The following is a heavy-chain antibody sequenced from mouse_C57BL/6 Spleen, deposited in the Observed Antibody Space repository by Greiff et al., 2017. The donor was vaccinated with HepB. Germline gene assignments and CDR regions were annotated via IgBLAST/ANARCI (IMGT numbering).Heavy chain of an antibody. CDR2: IDPETGGT. CDR1: GYTFTDYE. Sequence: LQESGAELVRPGASVTLSCKASGYTFTDYEMHWVKQTPVHGLEWIGAIDPETGGTAYNQKFKGKAILTADKSSSTAYMELRSLTSEDSAVYYCTRPVTTGEEDYWGQGTTLTVSS. V-gene: IGHV1-15*01. J-gene: IGHJ2*01. D-gene: IGHD2-2*01. CDR3: TRPVTTGEEDY.